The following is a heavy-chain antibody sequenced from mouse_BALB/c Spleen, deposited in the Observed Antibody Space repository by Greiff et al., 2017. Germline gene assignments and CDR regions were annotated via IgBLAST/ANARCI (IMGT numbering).Heavy chain of an antibody. CDR2: ISYSGST. CDR3: ARDYGPPGFAY. D-gene: IGHD1-1*01. CDR1: GYSITSDYA. Sequence: EVMLVESGPGLVKPSQSLSLTCTVTGYSITSDYAWNWLRQFPGNKLEWMGYISYSGSTSYNPSLKSRISITRDTSKNQFFLQLNSVTTEDTATYYCARDYGPPGFAYWGQGTLVTVSA. V-gene: IGHV3-2*02. J-gene: IGHJ3*01.